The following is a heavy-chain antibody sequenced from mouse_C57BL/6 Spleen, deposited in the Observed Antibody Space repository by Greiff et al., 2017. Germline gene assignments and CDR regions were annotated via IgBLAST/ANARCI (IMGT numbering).Heavy chain of an antibody. Sequence: EVQRVESGGDLVKPGGSLKLSCAASGFTFSSYGMSWVRQTPDKRLEWVATISSGGSYTYYPDSVKGRFTISRDNAKNTLYLQMSSLKSEDTAMYYCARQRVTTYAMDYWGQGTSVTVSS. CDR1: GFTFSSYG. J-gene: IGHJ4*01. CDR3: ARQRVTTYAMDY. CDR2: ISSGGSYT. V-gene: IGHV5-6*01. D-gene: IGHD2-2*01.